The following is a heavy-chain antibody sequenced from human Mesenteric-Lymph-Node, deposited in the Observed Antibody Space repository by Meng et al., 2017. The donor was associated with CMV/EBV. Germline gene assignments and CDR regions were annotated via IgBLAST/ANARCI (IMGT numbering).Heavy chain of an antibody. J-gene: IGHJ6*02. V-gene: IGHV4-61*08. Sequence: SETLSLTCTVSGGSVRGDGFYWTWIRQPPGKGLEWIGFVYDFGSTSYNSSLKSRVTISLDTSKNQFSLKMSSVTAADTAVYFCAREVRAYDRNSHNYYYYGLDVWGQGTTVTVSS. CDR2: VYDFGST. CDR1: GGSVRGDGFY. CDR3: AREVRAYDRNSHNYYYYGLDV. D-gene: IGHD3-22*01.